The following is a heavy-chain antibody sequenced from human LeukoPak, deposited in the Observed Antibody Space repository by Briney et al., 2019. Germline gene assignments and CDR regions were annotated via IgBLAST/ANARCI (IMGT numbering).Heavy chain of an antibody. V-gene: IGHV4-38-2*02. CDR2: IFHTGST. Sequence: SETLSLTCTVSGYSISSGYYWAWIRQPPGKGLEWIGSIFHTGSTYHNPSLKSRVTISVDTSKNQFSLKPNSVTAADTAVYYCARDHSSSPEDYWGQGTLVTVSS. D-gene: IGHD6-13*01. J-gene: IGHJ4*02. CDR3: ARDHSSSPEDY. CDR1: GYSISSGYY.